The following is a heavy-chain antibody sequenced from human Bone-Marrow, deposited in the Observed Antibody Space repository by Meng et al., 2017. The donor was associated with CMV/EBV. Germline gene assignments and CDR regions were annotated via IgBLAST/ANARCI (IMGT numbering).Heavy chain of an antibody. Sequence: SEPLSLTCTVSGGSISSGGYYWSWIRQHPGKGLEWIGYIYYSGSTYYNPSLKSRVTISVDTSKNQFSLKLSSVTAADTAVYYCARDRGYSSSRRIKDYYYGMDVWGQGTTVTVSS. CDR2: IYYSGST. CDR1: GGSISSGGYY. J-gene: IGHJ6*02. D-gene: IGHD6-13*01. V-gene: IGHV4-31*03. CDR3: ARDRGYSSSRRIKDYYYGMDV.